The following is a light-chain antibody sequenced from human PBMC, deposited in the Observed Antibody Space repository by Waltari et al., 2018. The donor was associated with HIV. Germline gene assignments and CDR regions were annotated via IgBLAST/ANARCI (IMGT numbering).Light chain of an antibody. V-gene: IGLV4-69*02. CDR1: SGHSSPA. CDR3: QTWCNGTYVV. Sequence: QLLLTQSPPASSSLGASVRPTCTLSSGHSSPAIAWRQQHRDKGPRFLRKVTAAGRHNKGDGIPDRFSDSSSGAERYLTISSLQSDDEADYYCQTWCNGTYVVFGGGTKVTVL. CDR2: VTAAGRH. J-gene: IGLJ2*01.